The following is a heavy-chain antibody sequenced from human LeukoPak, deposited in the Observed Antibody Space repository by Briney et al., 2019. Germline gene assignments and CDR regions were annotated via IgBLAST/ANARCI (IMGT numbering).Heavy chain of an antibody. CDR2: ISYDGSNK. J-gene: IGHJ4*02. CDR1: GFTFSSYG. Sequence: PGGSLRLSCAASGFTFSSYGMHWVRQAPGKGLEWVAVISYDGSNKYYADSVKGRFTISRDNSKNTLYLQMNSLRAEGTAVYYCARDGGLDYYDSSGYYWGYFDYWGQGTLVTVSS. CDR3: ARDGGLDYYDSSGYYWGYFDY. V-gene: IGHV3-30*05. D-gene: IGHD3-22*01.